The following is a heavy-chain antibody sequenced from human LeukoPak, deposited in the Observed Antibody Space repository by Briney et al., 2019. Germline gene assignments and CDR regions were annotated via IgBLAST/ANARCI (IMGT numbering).Heavy chain of an antibody. CDR2: VHYSEST. J-gene: IGHJ3*01. CDR1: GDSISSYF. D-gene: IGHD1-26*01. V-gene: IGHV4-59*01. CDR3: ARDRRWEQLHAFDL. Sequence: PSETLSLTCTVSGDSISSYFWSWIRRPPGKGLEWIAYVHYSESTNYNPSLKSRVTISLDTAWNQFSLMLSSVTAADTALYYCARDRRWEQLHAFDLWGPGAMVTVSS.